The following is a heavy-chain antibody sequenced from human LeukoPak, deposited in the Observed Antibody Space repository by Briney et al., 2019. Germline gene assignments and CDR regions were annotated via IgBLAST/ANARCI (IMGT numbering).Heavy chain of an antibody. V-gene: IGHV3-23*01. CDR1: GFTFSHYA. CDR3: AKKVGNSGWYVGFDY. J-gene: IGHJ4*02. CDR2: AGGSDGST. Sequence: PGGSLRLSCAASGFTFSHYALTWVRKAPGRGLDWFSAAGGSDGSTFYADSVQGRFTISRDNSKNTLYLQMNSLRAEDTAVYYCAKKVGNSGWYVGFDYWGQGTLVTVSS. D-gene: IGHD6-19*01.